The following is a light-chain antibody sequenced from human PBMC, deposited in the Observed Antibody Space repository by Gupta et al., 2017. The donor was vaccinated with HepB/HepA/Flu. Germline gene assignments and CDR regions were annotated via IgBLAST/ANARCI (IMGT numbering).Light chain of an antibody. V-gene: IGLV3-19*01. CDR2: GKN. J-gene: IGLJ2*01. CDR3: ISQYSSVIHSAVV. CDR1: CLRRYY. Sequence: SSESTPGPAVSVALGQTVTITCHGDCLRRYYARWYQQQPGHAPLPVIYGKNKRPSGIPDRFSGSTSRNTTSSSITITQVEDEDDYYCISQYSSVIHSAVVFGGGTKLTVL.